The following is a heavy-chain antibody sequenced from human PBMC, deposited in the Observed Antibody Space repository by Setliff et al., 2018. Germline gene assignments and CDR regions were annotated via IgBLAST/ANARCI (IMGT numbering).Heavy chain of an antibody. V-gene: IGHV4-59*01. J-gene: IGHJ3*02. CDR3: ARDTRVRDSSSVPSDTFDI. CDR1: GGSISTYY. Sequence: SETLSLTCSVSGGSISTYYWSWIRQPPGKGLEWIGNINYSGNSNYIPSLKSRVTISVDTPKNQFSLKLSSVTAADTAVYYCARDTRVRDSSSVPSDTFDIWGRGTMGTVS. CDR2: INYSGNS. D-gene: IGHD2-15*01.